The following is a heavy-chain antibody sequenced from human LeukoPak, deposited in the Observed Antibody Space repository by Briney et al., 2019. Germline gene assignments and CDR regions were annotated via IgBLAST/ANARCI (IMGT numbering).Heavy chain of an antibody. CDR2: ISGSGGST. Sequence: PGGSLRLSCAASGFTFSSYAMSWVRQAPGKGLEWVSAISGSGGSTYYADSVKGRFTISRDNSKNTLYLQMNSLRAEDTAVYYRAKVPHLDILTGYYRHLDAFDIWGQGTMVTVSS. J-gene: IGHJ3*02. V-gene: IGHV3-23*01. CDR1: GFTFSSYA. D-gene: IGHD3-9*01. CDR3: AKVPHLDILTGYYRHLDAFDI.